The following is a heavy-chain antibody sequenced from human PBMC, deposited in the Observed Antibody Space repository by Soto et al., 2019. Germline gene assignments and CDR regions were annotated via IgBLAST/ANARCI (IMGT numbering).Heavy chain of an antibody. CDR2: IDPNSGGT. D-gene: IGHD1-1*01. Sequence: ASVKVSCKPSGNTFAGYYMHWVRQAPGQGLEWMGRIDPNSGGTNYAQKFQGRVTMTRDTSISTAYMELSRLRSDDTAVYYCASHGRDDSPLDVWGQGTTVTVSS. J-gene: IGHJ6*02. V-gene: IGHV1-2*02. CDR1: GNTFAGYY. CDR3: ASHGRDDSPLDV.